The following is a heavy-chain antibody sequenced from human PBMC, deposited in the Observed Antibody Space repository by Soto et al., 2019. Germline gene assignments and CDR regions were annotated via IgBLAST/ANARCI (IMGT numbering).Heavy chain of an antibody. V-gene: IGHV3-23*01. CDR1: GFGFSDYA. D-gene: IGHD2-2*01. J-gene: IGHJ4*02. CDR2: ISDNGGST. CDR3: EQGLVPAAKTPLKDY. Sequence: GVSLRLSCAASGFGFSDYAMTWVRQAPGKGLELVSTISDNGGSTYYAYSVKGRFTISRDNSKKTLYLQINSLRAEDTAVYHCEQGLVPAAKTPLKDYGGQGALVNVSS.